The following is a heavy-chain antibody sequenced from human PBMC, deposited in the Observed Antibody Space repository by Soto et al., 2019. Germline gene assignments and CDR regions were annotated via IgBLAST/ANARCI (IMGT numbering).Heavy chain of an antibody. D-gene: IGHD5-12*01. CDR2: ISSSSSYT. V-gene: IGHV3-11*05. Sequence: GSLRLSCAASGFTFIDYYMSWIRQAPGKGLEWVSYISSSSSYTNYADSVKGRFTISRDNAKNSLYLQMNSLRAEDTAVYYCARDHHRYSGYDYVDYWGQGTLVTVSS. J-gene: IGHJ4*02. CDR3: ARDHHRYSGYDYVDY. CDR1: GFTFIDYY.